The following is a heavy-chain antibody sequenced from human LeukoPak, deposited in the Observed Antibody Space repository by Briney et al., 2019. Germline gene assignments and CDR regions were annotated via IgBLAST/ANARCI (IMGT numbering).Heavy chain of an antibody. CDR1: GGSISSGDYY. J-gene: IGHJ3*02. CDR3: ATVPTSGGDFWSGYYRHAFDI. V-gene: IGHV4-30-4*08. Sequence: SETLSLTCTVSGGSISSGDYYWGWLRQRPGKGLEWIGYIYYSGSTYYSPSLRSRVTISVDTSKNQFSLKLSSVTAADTAVYYCATVPTSGGDFWSGYYRHAFDIWGQGTMVTVSS. D-gene: IGHD3-3*01. CDR2: IYYSGST.